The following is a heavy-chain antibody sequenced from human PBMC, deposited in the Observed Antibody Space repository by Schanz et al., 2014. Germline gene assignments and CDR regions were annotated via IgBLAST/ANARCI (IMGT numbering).Heavy chain of an antibody. D-gene: IGHD2-2*01. Sequence: VQLEQSGAEVKKPGSPVKVSCKSSGGTFSSYAISWVRQAPGQGLEWMGRIVPIAGITNYAQRFQGRVTITADKSSGTAYMELSSLRSEDTAVYYCARAPTAYCSDTSWLGTPFDYWGQGTLVTVSS. J-gene: IGHJ4*02. V-gene: IGHV1-69*02. CDR3: ARAPTAYCSDTSWLGTPFDY. CDR2: IVPIAGIT. CDR1: GGTFSSYA.